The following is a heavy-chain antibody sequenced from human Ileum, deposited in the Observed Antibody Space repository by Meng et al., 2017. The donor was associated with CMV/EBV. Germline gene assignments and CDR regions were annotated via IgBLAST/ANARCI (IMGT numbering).Heavy chain of an antibody. Sequence: GGSLRLSCAASGFTFSSYSMNWVRQAPGKGLEWVSSISSSSSYIYYADSVKGRFTISRDNAKNSLYLQMNSLRAEDTAVYYCARGRGYGSGSYLVYFDYWGQGTRVTVSS. CDR1: GFTFSSYS. J-gene: IGHJ4*01. CDR2: ISSSSSYI. D-gene: IGHD3-10*01. CDR3: ARGRGYGSGSYLVYFDY. V-gene: IGHV3-21*01.